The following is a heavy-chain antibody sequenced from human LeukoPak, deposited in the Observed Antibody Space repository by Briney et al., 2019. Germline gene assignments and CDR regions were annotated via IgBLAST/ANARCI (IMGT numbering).Heavy chain of an antibody. J-gene: IGHJ4*02. CDR2: IYYSGST. V-gene: IGHV4-31*08. Sequence: SETLSLTCTVSGGSISSGGYYWSWIRQHPGKGLEWIGYIYYSGSTYYNPSLKSRVTISVDTSKNQFSLKLSSVTAADTAVYYCSGARMGVFDYWGQGTLVTVSS. CDR1: GGSISSGGYY. D-gene: IGHD2-8*01. CDR3: SGARMGVFDY.